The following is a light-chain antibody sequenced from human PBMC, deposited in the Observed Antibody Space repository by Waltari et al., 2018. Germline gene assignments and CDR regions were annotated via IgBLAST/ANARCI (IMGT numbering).Light chain of an antibody. V-gene: IGKV3-11*01. CDR3: QQRSNWFT. J-gene: IGKJ4*01. CDR1: QSVSSY. Sequence: EIVLTQYPATLSLSPGERATLSCRASQSVSSYLAWYQQKPGQAPRLLIYYASNRATGIPARFSGSGSGTDFSLTISSLEPEDFAVYYCQQRSNWFTFGGGTKVEIK. CDR2: YAS.